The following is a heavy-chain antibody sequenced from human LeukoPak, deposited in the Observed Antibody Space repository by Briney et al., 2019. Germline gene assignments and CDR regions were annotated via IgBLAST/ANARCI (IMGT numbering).Heavy chain of an antibody. D-gene: IGHD7-27*01. Sequence: PGGSLRLSCAASGFIFSDYYMSWIRQAPGKGLEWISYISGSGDTXXYADSVKXRFTISRDNAENLLYLQMNSLRAEDTAVYYCARAWGSADYWGQGTLVTVSS. CDR2: ISGSGDTX. J-gene: IGHJ4*02. CDR3: ARAWGSADY. CDR1: GFIFSDYY. V-gene: IGHV3-11*01.